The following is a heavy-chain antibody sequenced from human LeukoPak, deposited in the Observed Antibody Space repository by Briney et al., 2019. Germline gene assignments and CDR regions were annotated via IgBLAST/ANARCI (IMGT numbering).Heavy chain of an antibody. V-gene: IGHV3-23*01. D-gene: IGHD6-25*01. Sequence: PGGSLRLSCTASGFTFSSYAMNWVRQAPGKGLEWVSGIGAGGTFTYYADSVKGRFTISRDNSKNTLYLQMNSLRAEDTAVYWCARVSGWAFDMWGQGTTVTVSS. CDR2: IGAGGTFT. CDR3: ARVSGWAFDM. J-gene: IGHJ3*02. CDR1: GFTFSSYA.